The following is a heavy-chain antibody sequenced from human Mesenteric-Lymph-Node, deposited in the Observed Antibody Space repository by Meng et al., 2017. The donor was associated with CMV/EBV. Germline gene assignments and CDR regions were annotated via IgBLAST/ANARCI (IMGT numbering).Heavy chain of an antibody. CDR3: ARRASRRNWNPEYYFDY. V-gene: IGHV1-46*01. CDR1: YPFPSSS. J-gene: IGHJ4*02. Sequence: YPFPSSSLLWVRPAPGQGLEWIGIINPSGGSTSYAPKFPRRVTLTRDTSPSTVSMELSSLRSEDTAVYYCARRASRRNWNPEYYFDYWGQGTLVTVSS. D-gene: IGHD1-20*01. CDR2: INPSGGST.